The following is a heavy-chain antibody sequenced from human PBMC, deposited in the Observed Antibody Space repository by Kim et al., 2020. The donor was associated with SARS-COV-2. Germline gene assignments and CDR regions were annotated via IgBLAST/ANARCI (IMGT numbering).Heavy chain of an antibody. CDR1: GFTFSDYY. D-gene: IGHD3-22*01. CDR3: ARDRHYYDSSGYPDY. Sequence: GGSLRLSCAASGFTFSDYYMSWIRQAPGKGLEWVSYISSSSSYTNYADSVKGRFTISRDNAKNSLYLQMNSLRAEDTAVYYCARDRHYYDSSGYPDYWGQGTLVTVSS. J-gene: IGHJ4*02. CDR2: ISSSSSYT. V-gene: IGHV3-11*05.